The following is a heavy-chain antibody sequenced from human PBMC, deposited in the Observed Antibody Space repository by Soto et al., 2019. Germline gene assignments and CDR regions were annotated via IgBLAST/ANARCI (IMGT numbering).Heavy chain of an antibody. D-gene: IGHD2-21*01. V-gene: IGHV4-30-4*02. CDR2: IYYSGNT. Sequence: PSDTLSLTCTVSGDSISSGGYYWSWIRQPPGKGLEWIGCIYYSGNTYYNPSLKRRFSISVDTSKNQFSLQLSSVTAADTAVYYCATSEFHWGQGTLVTVSS. CDR3: ATSEFH. J-gene: IGHJ4*02. CDR1: GDSISSGGYY.